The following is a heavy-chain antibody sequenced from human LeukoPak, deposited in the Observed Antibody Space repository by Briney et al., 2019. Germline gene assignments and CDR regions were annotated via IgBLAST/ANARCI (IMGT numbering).Heavy chain of an antibody. CDR3: ARDEPLVVVPAAVPIFDY. CDR2: IKQDGSEK. V-gene: IGHV3-7*01. Sequence: GGSLRLFCAASGFTFSSYWMSWVRQAPGKGLEWVANIKQDGSEKYYVDSVKGRFTISRDNAKNSLYLQMNSLRAEDTAVYYCARDEPLVVVPAAVPIFDYWGQGTLVTVSS. J-gene: IGHJ4*02. D-gene: IGHD2-2*02. CDR1: GFTFSSYW.